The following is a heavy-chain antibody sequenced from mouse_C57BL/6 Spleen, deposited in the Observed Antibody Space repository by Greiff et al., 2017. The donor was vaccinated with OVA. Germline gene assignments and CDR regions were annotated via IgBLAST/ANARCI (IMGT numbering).Heavy chain of an antibody. CDR2: ISSGSSTI. CDR1: GFTFSDYG. V-gene: IGHV5-17*01. D-gene: IGHD2-2*01. J-gene: IGHJ4*01. CDR3: AVWLRYAMDY. Sequence: EVHLVESGGGLVKPGGSLKLSCAASGFTFSDYGMHWVRQAPEKGLEWVAYISSGSSTIYYADTVKGRFTISRDNAKNTLFLQMTSLRSEDTAMYYCAVWLRYAMDYWGQGTSVTVSS.